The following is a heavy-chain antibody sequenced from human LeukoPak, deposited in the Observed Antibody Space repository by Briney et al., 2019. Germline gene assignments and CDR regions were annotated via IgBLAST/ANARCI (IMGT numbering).Heavy chain of an antibody. J-gene: IGHJ4*02. CDR2: IYYSGST. CDR1: GGSISSYY. Sequence: SETLSLTCTVSGGSISSYYWSWIRQPPGKGLEWIGYIYYSGSTNYNPSLKSRVTISVDTSKNQFSLRLSSVTAADTAVYYCARQVTFGYAYAYYFDYWGQGTLVTVSS. CDR3: ARQVTFGYAYAYYFDY. V-gene: IGHV4-59*08. D-gene: IGHD3-16*01.